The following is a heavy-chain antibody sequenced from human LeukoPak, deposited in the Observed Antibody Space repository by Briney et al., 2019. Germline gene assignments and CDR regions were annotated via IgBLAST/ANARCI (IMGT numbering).Heavy chain of an antibody. Sequence: GASVKVSCKASGYTFTNYGITWVRQAPGQGLEWMGWISANNGETQYPQRLQGKVTLTTETSTSTAYMELRSLRSDDTAVYYCARDNVAVAGPNWFDPWGQGTLVTVSS. V-gene: IGHV1-18*01. D-gene: IGHD6-19*01. J-gene: IGHJ5*02. CDR1: GYTFTNYG. CDR2: ISANNGET. CDR3: ARDNVAVAGPNWFDP.